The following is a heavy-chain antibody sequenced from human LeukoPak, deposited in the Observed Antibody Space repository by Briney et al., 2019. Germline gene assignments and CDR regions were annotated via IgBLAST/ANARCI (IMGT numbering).Heavy chain of an antibody. CDR3: AREANPGVVPVSFDY. D-gene: IGHD2-2*01. CDR1: GGTFSSYA. J-gene: IGHJ4*02. CDR2: TIPIFGTA. Sequence: GASVKVSCKASGGTFSSYAISWVRQAPGQGLEWMGGTIPIFGTANYAQKFQGRVTITTDESTSTAYMELSSLRSEDTAVYYCAREANPGVVPVSFDYWGQGTLVTVSS. V-gene: IGHV1-69*05.